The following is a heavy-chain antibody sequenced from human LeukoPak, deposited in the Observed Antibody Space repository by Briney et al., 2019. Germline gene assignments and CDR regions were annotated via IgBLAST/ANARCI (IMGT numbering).Heavy chain of an antibody. V-gene: IGHV4-59*01. D-gene: IGHD4-17*01. CDR1: GGSIRNYY. Sequence: RSSETLSLTCTVSGGSIRNYYWTWIRQPPGKGLEWIGYIYYSGSTNYNPSLKSRVTISVDTSKNQFSLKLSSVTAADTAVYYCARAAGKLRGYFDYWGQGTLVNVSS. J-gene: IGHJ4*02. CDR2: IYYSGST. CDR3: ARAAGKLRGYFDY.